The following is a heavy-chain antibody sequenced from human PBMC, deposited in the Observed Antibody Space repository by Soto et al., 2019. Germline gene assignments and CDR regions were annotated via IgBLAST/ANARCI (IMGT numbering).Heavy chain of an antibody. Sequence: QVQLVESGGGLVKPGGSLRLSCAVSGFTVSDHYMTWIRQAPGKGLEWVSYISGSGTYTNYADSVKGRFIISRDIVQNSVWLQINSLRAEDTDVYYCARSSGWRQVVGYKYGLDVWGQGTAVTVSS. CDR3: ARSSGWRQVVGYKYGLDV. J-gene: IGHJ6*02. D-gene: IGHD3-22*01. CDR1: GFTVSDHY. CDR2: ISGSGTYT. V-gene: IGHV3-11*06.